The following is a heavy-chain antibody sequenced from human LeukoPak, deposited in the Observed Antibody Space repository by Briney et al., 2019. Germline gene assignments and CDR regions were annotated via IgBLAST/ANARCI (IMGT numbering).Heavy chain of an antibody. J-gene: IGHJ6*03. Sequence: SETLSLTCAVYGGSFSGYYWSWIRQPPGKGLEWIGEINHSGSTNYNPSLKSRVTISVDTSKNQFSLKLSSVTAADTAVYYCARRGSSSWYNHKALNYYMDVWGKGTTVTISS. CDR2: INHSGST. V-gene: IGHV4-34*01. CDR1: GGSFSGYY. CDR3: ARRGSSSWYNHKALNYYMDV. D-gene: IGHD6-13*01.